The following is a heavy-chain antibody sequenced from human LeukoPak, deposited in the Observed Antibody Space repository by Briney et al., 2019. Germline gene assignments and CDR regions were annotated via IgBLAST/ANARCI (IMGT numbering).Heavy chain of an antibody. V-gene: IGHV1-8*01. D-gene: IGHD6-19*01. Sequence: GASVKVSCKASGYTFTTYYINWVRQATGQGLEWMGWMNPNSGNTGYTQKFQGRVTVTRNTSISTAYMELSSLRSEDTAVYYCARGRGSGHKENWFDPWGQGTLVTVSS. CDR3: ARGRGSGHKENWFDP. CDR2: MNPNSGNT. CDR1: GYTFTTYY. J-gene: IGHJ5*02.